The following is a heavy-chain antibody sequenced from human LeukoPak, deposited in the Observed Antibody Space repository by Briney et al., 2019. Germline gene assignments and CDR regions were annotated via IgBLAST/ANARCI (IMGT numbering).Heavy chain of an antibody. CDR1: GYTFTSYG. CDR3: ARELDSSPDYYYYGMDV. CDR2: ISAYNGNT. D-gene: IGHD3-22*01. V-gene: IGHV1-18*01. Sequence: GASVKVSCKASGYTFTSYGISWVRQAPGQGLEWMGWISAYNGNTNYAQKLQGRVTMTTDTSTSTAYMELRSLRSDDTAVYYCARELDSSPDYYYYGMDVWGQGITVTVSS. J-gene: IGHJ6*02.